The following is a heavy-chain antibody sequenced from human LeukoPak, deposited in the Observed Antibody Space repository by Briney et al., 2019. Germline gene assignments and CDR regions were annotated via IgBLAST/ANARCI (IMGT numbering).Heavy chain of an antibody. CDR2: ISAYNGNT. Sequence: GASVNVSCKASVYTFTSYGISWVRQAPGQGLEWMGWISAYNGNTNYAQKLQGRVTMTTDTSTSTAYMELRSLRSDDTAVYYCARDLSGWKFDYWGQGTLVTVSS. CDR3: ARDLSGWKFDY. D-gene: IGHD6-19*01. V-gene: IGHV1-18*01. J-gene: IGHJ4*02. CDR1: VYTFTSYG.